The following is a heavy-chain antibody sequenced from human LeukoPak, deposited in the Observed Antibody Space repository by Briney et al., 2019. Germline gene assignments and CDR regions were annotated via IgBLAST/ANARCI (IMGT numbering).Heavy chain of an antibody. D-gene: IGHD4-17*01. CDR2: IYYSGNT. CDR3: ASRGTADDYGDYGYYYYYMDV. CDR1: GGSISSNSYS. Sequence: SETLSLTCTVSGGSISSNSYSWGWIRQPPGKGLEWIGSIYYSGNTYYNPSLKSRVTISVDTSKNQFSLKLSSVTAADTAVYYCASRGTADDYGDYGYYYYYMDVWGKGTTVTISS. J-gene: IGHJ6*03. V-gene: IGHV4-39*07.